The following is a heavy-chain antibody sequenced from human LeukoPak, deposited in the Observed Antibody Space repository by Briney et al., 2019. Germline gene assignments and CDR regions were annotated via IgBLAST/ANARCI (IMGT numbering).Heavy chain of an antibody. CDR3: ARLKAVTSTCDYSDY. CDR2: IHYTGTT. Sequence: SETLSLTCTVSGGSVSSYHWSWIRQPPGKGLEWIAYIHYTGTTNYDPSLKSRVTISLDTAKKQFSLILTSVTSADTAVYFCARLKAVTSTCDYSDYWGQGILVTVSS. V-gene: IGHV4-59*02. D-gene: IGHD4-17*01. CDR1: GGSVSSYH. J-gene: IGHJ4*02.